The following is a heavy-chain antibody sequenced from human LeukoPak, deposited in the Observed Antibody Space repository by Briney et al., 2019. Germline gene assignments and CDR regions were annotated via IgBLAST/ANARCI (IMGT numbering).Heavy chain of an antibody. CDR3: ARGSSKIQLFDY. V-gene: IGHV4-34*01. CDR1: VDSFSNYY. J-gene: IGHJ4*02. Sequence: SETLSLTCAVYVDSFSNYYWNWIRQTPGKGLEWIGEVNESGGTNINPSLRSRVILSVDTSKNQFSLKLSSVTAADTAVYYCARGSSKIQLFDYWGQGTLVTVSS. D-gene: IGHD5-18*01. CDR2: VNESGGT.